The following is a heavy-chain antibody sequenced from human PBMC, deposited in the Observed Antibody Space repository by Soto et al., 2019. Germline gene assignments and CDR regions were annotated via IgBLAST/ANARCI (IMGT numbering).Heavy chain of an antibody. J-gene: IGHJ4*02. D-gene: IGHD2-21*01. CDR1: IFSLSNYG. CDR3: ARGFHSLFDY. Sequence: RISCAACIFSLSNYGMHGVRQAPGKGLEWVAVIWYDGNNKYYADSVKGRFTISRDNSNNTLYVQMTSLRAEDTAVYYCARGFHSLFDYWGQGTLVTVSS. V-gene: IGHV3-33*01. CDR2: IWYDGNNK.